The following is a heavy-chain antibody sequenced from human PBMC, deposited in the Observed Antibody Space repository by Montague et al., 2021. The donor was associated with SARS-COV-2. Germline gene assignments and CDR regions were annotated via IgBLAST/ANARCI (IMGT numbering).Heavy chain of an antibody. CDR3: VRYSGWFYFDF. D-gene: IGHD6-19*01. CDR2: TYYRSKWYS. Sequence: CAISRDSVSSNSVAWSWLRQSPSRGLEWLGRTYYRSKWYSDYAPSVRGRLTVNPDASKNEFSLELNYVTPEDTAVYYCVRYSGWFYFDFWGQGTLVTVSS. V-gene: IGHV6-1*01. J-gene: IGHJ4*02. CDR1: RDSVSSNSVA.